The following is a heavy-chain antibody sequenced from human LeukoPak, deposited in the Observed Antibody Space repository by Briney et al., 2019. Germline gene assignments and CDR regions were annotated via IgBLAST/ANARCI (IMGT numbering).Heavy chain of an antibody. Sequence: GGSLRLSCAASGFTFSYYAMTWVRQAPGKGLEYVSTITGSGGRTYYADSVKGRFTISRDNSNNTLALQVNSLRAEDTAVYYCAKQGVRGVLIVASSGGMDVWGQGTTVTVSS. CDR3: AKQGVRGVLIVASSGGMDV. J-gene: IGHJ6*02. D-gene: IGHD3-10*01. V-gene: IGHV3-23*01. CDR2: ITGSGGRT. CDR1: GFTFSYYA.